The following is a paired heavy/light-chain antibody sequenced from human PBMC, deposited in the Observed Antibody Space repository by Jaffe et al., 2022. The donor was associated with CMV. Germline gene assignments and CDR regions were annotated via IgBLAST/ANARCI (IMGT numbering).Light chain of an antibody. J-gene: IGKJ3*01. Sequence: EIVLTQSPGTLSLSPGERATLSCRASQSVSSSYLAWYQQKPGQAPRLLIYGASSRATGIPDRFSGSGSGTDFTLTISRLEPEDFAVYYCHQYGNFPPTFGPGAKVDI. V-gene: IGKV3-20*01. CDR3: HQYGNFPPT. CDR1: QSVSSSY. CDR2: GAS.
Heavy chain of an antibody. CDR3: ARHSRYYYYMDV. J-gene: IGHJ6*03. V-gene: IGHV3-53*02. CDR1: GFTVSNSY. CDR2: IYSEGNT. Sequence: EVQVVETGGGVIHPGGSLRLSCAVSGFTVSNSYMSWFRQAPGEELEWVSLIYSEGNTYYRDSVKGRFTFSRDNSKNTLYLQMYSLTAEDTAVYYCARHSRYYYYMDVWGKGTTVTVSS. D-gene: IGHD2-21*01.